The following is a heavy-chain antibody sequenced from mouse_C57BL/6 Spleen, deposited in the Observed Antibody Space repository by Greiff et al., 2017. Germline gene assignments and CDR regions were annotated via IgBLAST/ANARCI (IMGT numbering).Heavy chain of an antibody. CDR2: ISYDGSN. J-gene: IGHJ3*01. CDR3: ARDFNWDGFAY. Sequence: VQLKESGPGLVKPSQSLSLTCSVTGYSITSGYYWNWIRQFPGNKLEWMGYISYDGSNNYNPSLKNRISITRDTSKHQFFLKLNSVTTEDTATYYCARDFNWDGFAYWGQGTLVTVSA. V-gene: IGHV3-6*01. D-gene: IGHD4-1*02. CDR1: GYSITSGYY.